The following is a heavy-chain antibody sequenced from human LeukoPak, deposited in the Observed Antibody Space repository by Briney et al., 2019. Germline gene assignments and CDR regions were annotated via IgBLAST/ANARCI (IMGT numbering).Heavy chain of an antibody. V-gene: IGHV1-8*01. CDR2: MNPNSGNT. CDR1: GYTFTSYD. Sequence: PGASVKVSCKASGYTFTSYDINWVRQATGQGLEWMGWMNPNSGNTGYAQKFQGRVTITRDTSASTAYMDLSSLRSEDTAVYYCARGLWNSPEAPFDYWAQGALVTVSS. CDR3: ARGLWNSPEAPFDY. D-gene: IGHD1-7*01. J-gene: IGHJ4*02.